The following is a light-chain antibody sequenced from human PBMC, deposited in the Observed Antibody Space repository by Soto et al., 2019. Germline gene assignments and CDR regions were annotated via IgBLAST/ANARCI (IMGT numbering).Light chain of an antibody. Sequence: QSALTQPRSVSGSPGQSVTISCTGTSSDVGGYNYVSWYQQHPGKAPKLMIYDVSQRPSGVPNRFSGSKSDNTASLTISGLLAEDEADYYCCSYAGTYTWVFGGGTQLTVL. CDR1: SSDVGGYNY. CDR2: DVS. J-gene: IGLJ3*02. CDR3: CSYAGTYTWV. V-gene: IGLV2-11*01.